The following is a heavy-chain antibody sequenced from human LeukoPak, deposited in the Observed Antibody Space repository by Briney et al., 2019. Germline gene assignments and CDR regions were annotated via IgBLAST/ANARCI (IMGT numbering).Heavy chain of an antibody. CDR1: GGSVISYY. CDR3: ARDMYYYDSSGAYKYFEY. V-gene: IGHV4-4*07. CDR2: TYISGTT. D-gene: IGHD3-22*01. Sequence: PSETLSLTCTVSGGSVISYYWSWIRQPAGKGLGWIVRTYISGTTNYNPSLKSRVTISGDKSTNQLSLKLSSVTAADTAVYYCARDMYYYDSSGAYKYFEYWGQGTLVTVSS. J-gene: IGHJ4*02.